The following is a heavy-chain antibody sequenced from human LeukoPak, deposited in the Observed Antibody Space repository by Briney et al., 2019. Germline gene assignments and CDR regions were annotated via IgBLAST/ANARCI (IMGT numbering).Heavy chain of an antibody. Sequence: SETLSLTCAVYGGSFSGYYWSWIRQPPGKGLEWIGEINHSGSTNYSPSLKSRVTISVDTSKNQFSLKLSSVTAADTAVYYCARAPYGPEDYYFDYWGQGTLVTVSS. CDR1: GGSFSGYY. CDR3: ARAPYGPEDYYFDY. D-gene: IGHD4-17*01. CDR2: INHSGST. J-gene: IGHJ4*02. V-gene: IGHV4-34*01.